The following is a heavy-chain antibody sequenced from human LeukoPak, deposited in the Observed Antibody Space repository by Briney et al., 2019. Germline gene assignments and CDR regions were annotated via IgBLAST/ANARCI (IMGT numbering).Heavy chain of an antibody. Sequence: GASVKVSCKASGYTFTGYYMHWVRQAPGQGLEWMGWINPNSGVTNHAQKFQGRVNMTRDTSISTAYMELRSLRSDDTAVYYCARGLAHYDSLSAFGVWGQGTMVTVSS. V-gene: IGHV1-2*02. CDR1: GYTFTGYY. J-gene: IGHJ3*01. D-gene: IGHD3-22*01. CDR3: ARGLAHYDSLSAFGV. CDR2: INPNSGVT.